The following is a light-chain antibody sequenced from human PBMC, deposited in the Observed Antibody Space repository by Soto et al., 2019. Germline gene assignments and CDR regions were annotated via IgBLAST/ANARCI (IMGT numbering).Light chain of an antibody. CDR3: QNRNNAPWT. J-gene: IGKJ1*01. CDR2: AAS. Sequence: DIQMTQSPSSLSASVGDRVTITCRASQGIGNYLAWYQQKSGKVPKLLIYAASTLQSGVPSRFSGSRSGTDFTLTISSLQPEDVATYYCQNRNNAPWTFGQGTKVEIQ. V-gene: IGKV1-27*01. CDR1: QGIGNY.